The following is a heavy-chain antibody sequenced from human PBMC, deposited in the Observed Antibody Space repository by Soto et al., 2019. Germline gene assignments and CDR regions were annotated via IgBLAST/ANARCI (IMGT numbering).Heavy chain of an antibody. V-gene: IGHV3-74*01. CDR3: TSATFSDSDS. Sequence: PGGSLRLSCAASGFAFSSEWMHWVRQAPGKGLVWVSRIDPYDTGITYADSVKGRFTISRDNAKNTLYLQMNSLRAEDTAVCYCTSATFSDSDSWGQEAGVTISS. CDR2: IDPYDTGI. D-gene: IGHD2-15*01. CDR1: GFAFSSEW. J-gene: IGHJ5*01.